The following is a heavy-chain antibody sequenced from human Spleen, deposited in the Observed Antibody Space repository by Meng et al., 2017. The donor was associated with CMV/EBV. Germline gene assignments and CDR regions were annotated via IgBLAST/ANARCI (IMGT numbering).Heavy chain of an antibody. V-gene: IGHV3-23*03. CDR3: AREEKTWGSSFDF. CDR2: MYYGASGT. J-gene: IGHJ4*02. CDR1: GFTCSNYG. D-gene: IGHD3-16*01. Sequence: GGSLRLSCAASGFTCSNYGMSWVRQAPGKGLEWVSTMYYGASGTYYADSVKGRFTVSRDNSRNTLYLQMSSLRPEDMAHYYCAREEKTWGSSFDFWGQGTRVTVSS.